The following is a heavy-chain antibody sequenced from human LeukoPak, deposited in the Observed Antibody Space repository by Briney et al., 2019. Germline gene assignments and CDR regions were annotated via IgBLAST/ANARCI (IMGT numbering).Heavy chain of an antibody. CDR3: AKDPAYCGGDCLDAFDI. CDR2: ISGSGGST. J-gene: IGHJ3*02. D-gene: IGHD2-21*01. V-gene: IGHV3-23*01. Sequence: GGSGRLFCAASGFTFSSYAMSWVRQAPGKGLEWVSAISGSGGSTYYADSVKGRFTISRDNSKNTPYLQMNSLRAEDTAVYYCAKDPAYCGGDCLDAFDIWGQGTMVTVSS. CDR1: GFTFSSYA.